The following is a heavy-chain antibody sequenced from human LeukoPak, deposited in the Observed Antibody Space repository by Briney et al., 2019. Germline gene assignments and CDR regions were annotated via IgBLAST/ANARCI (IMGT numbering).Heavy chain of an antibody. CDR2: INPNSGGT. J-gene: IGHJ4*02. V-gene: IGHV1-2*02. CDR3: ARGEYYYDSSGYSLY. CDR1: GYTFTGYY. D-gene: IGHD3-22*01. Sequence: ASVTVSCKVSGYTFTGYYMHWVRQAPGQGLEWMGWINPNSGGTNYAQKFQGRVTMTRDTSISTAYMELSRLRSDDTAVYYCARGEYYYDSSGYSLYWGQGTLVTVSS.